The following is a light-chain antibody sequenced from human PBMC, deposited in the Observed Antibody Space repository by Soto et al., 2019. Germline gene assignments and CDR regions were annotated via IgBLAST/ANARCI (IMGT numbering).Light chain of an antibody. J-gene: IGLJ1*01. Sequence: QSVLTQPASVSGSPGQTITISCTGTSSDVGDYNYVSWYQQHPGKAPKLMIYEVGNRPSGVSSRFSGSKSGNTASLTISGLQAEDEADYYCKSFTSSSTFVFGTGTKATV. V-gene: IGLV2-14*01. CDR3: KSFTSSSTFV. CDR2: EVG. CDR1: SSDVGDYNY.